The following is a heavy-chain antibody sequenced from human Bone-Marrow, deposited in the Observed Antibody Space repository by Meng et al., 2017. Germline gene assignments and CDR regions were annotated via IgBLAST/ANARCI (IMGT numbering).Heavy chain of an antibody. Sequence: GGSLRLSCAASGFTFSSYGMHWVRQAPGKGLEWVAVIWYDGSNKYYADSVKGRFTFSRDDSKNTVYLQMNSMTSEDTVVYYCARGAYSSGFAGMFNYWGQGNLVTVSS. CDR1: GFTFSSYG. CDR3: ARGAYSSGFAGMFNY. J-gene: IGHJ4*02. CDR2: IWYDGSNK. V-gene: IGHV3-33*01. D-gene: IGHD3-22*01.